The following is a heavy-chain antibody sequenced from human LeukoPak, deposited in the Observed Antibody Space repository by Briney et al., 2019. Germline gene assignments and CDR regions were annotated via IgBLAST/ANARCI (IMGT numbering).Heavy chain of an antibody. V-gene: IGHV3-30*18. CDR2: ISYDGSNK. CDR3: AKHDYGSGSYYPDY. J-gene: IGHJ4*02. Sequence: GGSLRLSYAASGFTFSSYSMNWVRQAPGKGLEWVAVISYDGSNKYYADSVKGRFTISRDNSKNTLYLQMNGLRAEDTAVYYCAKHDYGSGSYYPDYWGQGTLVTVSS. CDR1: GFTFSSYS. D-gene: IGHD3-10*01.